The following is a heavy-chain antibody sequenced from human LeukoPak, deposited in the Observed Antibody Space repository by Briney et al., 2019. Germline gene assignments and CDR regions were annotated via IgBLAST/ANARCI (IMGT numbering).Heavy chain of an antibody. D-gene: IGHD1-26*01. CDR2: ISYDGSNK. CDR3: ARSGVGPFDY. V-gene: IGHV3-30*04. Sequence: GGSLRLSCAASGFTFSSYAMHWVRQAPGKGLEWVAVISYDGSNKYYADSVKGRFIISRDNSKNTLYLQMNSLRAEDTAVYYCARSGVGPFDYWGQGTLVTVSS. J-gene: IGHJ4*02. CDR1: GFTFSSYA.